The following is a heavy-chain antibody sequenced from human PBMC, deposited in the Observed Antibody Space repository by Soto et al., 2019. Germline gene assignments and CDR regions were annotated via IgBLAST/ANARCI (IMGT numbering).Heavy chain of an antibody. CDR3: ARHSGSGSYYRSEIYYGMDV. J-gene: IGHJ6*02. D-gene: IGHD3-10*01. CDR1: GYSFTSHW. V-gene: IGHV5-51*01. CDR2: IYPGDSAT. Sequence: GESLKISCKGSGYSFTSHWIGWVRQMPGKGLEWMGIIYPGDSATRFSPSFQGQVTISADKSLSTAYLQWSSLKASDTAMYHCARHSGSGSYYRSEIYYGMDVWGQGTTVTVSS.